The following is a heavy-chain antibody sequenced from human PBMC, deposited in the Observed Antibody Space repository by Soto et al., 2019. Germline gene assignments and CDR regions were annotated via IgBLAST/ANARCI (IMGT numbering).Heavy chain of an antibody. CDR3: AAWDRSNNS. CDR1: GFSFSNYW. Sequence: HLVQSGGGLVQPGGSLRLSCVASGFSFSNYWMNWVRQTPGRGLEWVANITPDGSAQTYVDSVKGRFTDTRDNAKNTRYLQMNSQRGEDTAVYFCAAWDRSNNSWGQGTLVTVSS. D-gene: IGHD1-26*01. V-gene: IGHV3-7*01. CDR2: ITPDGSAQ. J-gene: IGHJ4*02.